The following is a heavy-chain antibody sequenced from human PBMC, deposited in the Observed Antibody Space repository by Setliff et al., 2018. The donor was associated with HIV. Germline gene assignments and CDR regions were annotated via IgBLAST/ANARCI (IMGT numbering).Heavy chain of an antibody. Sequence: GGSLRLSCTSSGLIFGDYAMSWVRQAPGKGLEWVGFIRSEAYGGTTEYAASVEGRFTISRDDSKSIAYLRMNSLKAEDTAVYYCTRIKWLRFDVFDVWGQGTMVTVSS. CDR2: IRSEAYGGTT. V-gene: IGHV3-49*04. D-gene: IGHD5-12*01. J-gene: IGHJ3*01. CDR3: TRIKWLRFDVFDV. CDR1: GLIFGDYA.